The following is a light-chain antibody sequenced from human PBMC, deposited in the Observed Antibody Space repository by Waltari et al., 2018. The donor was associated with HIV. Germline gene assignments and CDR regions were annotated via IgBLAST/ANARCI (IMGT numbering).Light chain of an antibody. CDR3: QTWDSSTGV. CDR1: KLGDKY. J-gene: IGLJ1*01. V-gene: IGLV3-1*01. Sequence: SYEVTQPPSVSVSPGQTASITCSGDKLGDKYASWYQQKPGQSPVLVIYQDDKRPSGIPERVSGSNSGNTATLTISGTQAMDEADYYCQTWDSSTGVFGTGTKVTVL. CDR2: QDD.